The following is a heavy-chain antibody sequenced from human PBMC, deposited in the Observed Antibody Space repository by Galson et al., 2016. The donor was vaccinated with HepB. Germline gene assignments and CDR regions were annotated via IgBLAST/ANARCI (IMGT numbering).Heavy chain of an antibody. V-gene: IGHV5-51*01. CDR2: MYPGGADT. Sequence: QSGAEVKKPGESLKISCQGSGYTFSNYWIAWVRQVPGKGLEWMGIMYPGGADTRYSPSFQGQVTFSADKSINTAYLRWRSLKASDTAMYYCARLASFSSGWYNYLDPWGQGTLVIVSS. D-gene: IGHD6-19*01. CDR3: ARLASFSSGWYNYLDP. CDR1: GYTFSNYW. J-gene: IGHJ5*02.